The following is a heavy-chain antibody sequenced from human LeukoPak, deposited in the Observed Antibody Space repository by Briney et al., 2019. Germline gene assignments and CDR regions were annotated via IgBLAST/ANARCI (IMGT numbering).Heavy chain of an antibody. CDR3: AAGYCSSTSCYVPYYYYGMDV. J-gene: IGHJ6*02. V-gene: IGHV1-58*02. Sequence: TSVKVSCKASGFTFTSSAMQWVRQARGQRLEGIGWIVVGSGNTNYAQKFQERVTITRDMSTSTAYMELSSLRSEDTAVYYCAAGYCSSTSCYVPYYYYGMDVWGQGTTVTVSS. D-gene: IGHD2-2*01. CDR1: GFTFTSSA. CDR2: IVVGSGNT.